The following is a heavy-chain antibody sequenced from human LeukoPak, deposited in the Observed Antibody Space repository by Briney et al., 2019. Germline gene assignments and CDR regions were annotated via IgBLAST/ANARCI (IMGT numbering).Heavy chain of an antibody. V-gene: IGHV3-30-3*01. CDR1: GFTFSSYV. D-gene: IGHD3-10*01. CDR3: VFEGRADAFDI. J-gene: IGHJ3*02. Sequence: GGSLRLSCEGSGFTFSSYVLHWVRQAPGKGLEWVALVSSDGSKIYYADSAKGRITISRDNSKNTLYLQMNSLRAEDTAVYYCVFEGRADAFDIWGQGTMVTVSS. CDR2: VSSDGSKI.